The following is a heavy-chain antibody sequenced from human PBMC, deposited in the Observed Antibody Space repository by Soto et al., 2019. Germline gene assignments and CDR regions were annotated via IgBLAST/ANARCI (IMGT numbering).Heavy chain of an antibody. CDR1: GFTFSSYA. CDR2: ISYDGSNK. Sequence: PGGSLRLSCAASGFTFSSYAMHWVRQAPGKGLKWMTVISYDGSNKYYADTVKGRFTISRDNSKNTLYLQMNSLRVEDTAVYYCARDQSYDILTGTLWGQGTLVTVSS. D-gene: IGHD3-9*01. J-gene: IGHJ4*02. V-gene: IGHV3-30-3*01. CDR3: ARDQSYDILTGTL.